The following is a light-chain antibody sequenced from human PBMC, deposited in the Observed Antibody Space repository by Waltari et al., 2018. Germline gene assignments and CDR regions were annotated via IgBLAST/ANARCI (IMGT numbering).Light chain of an antibody. Sequence: EIVLTQSPGTLSLSPGERATFSCRASQSVSSSYLAWYQQKPGQAPRLLIYGASSRATGIPDRFSGSDSGTDFTLTISRLEPEDFAVYYCQQYGSSPPTFGQGTRVEIK. CDR2: GAS. CDR3: QQYGSSPPT. V-gene: IGKV3-20*01. CDR1: QSVSSSY. J-gene: IGKJ1*01.